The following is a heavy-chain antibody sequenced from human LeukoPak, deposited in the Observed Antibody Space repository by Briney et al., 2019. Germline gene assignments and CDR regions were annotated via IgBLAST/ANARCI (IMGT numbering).Heavy chain of an antibody. CDR3: ARLWEGIRPPDY. D-gene: IGHD1-26*01. J-gene: IGHJ4*02. V-gene: IGHV4-39*01. Sequence: KASETLSLTCTVSGGSISSSDYYWGWIRQPPGKGLEWIGSSYYSGNTYYNPSLKSRVTISVDMSKNQFSLKLSSVTAADTAVYYCARLWEGIRPPDYWGQGTLVTVSS. CDR1: GGSISSSDYY. CDR2: SYYSGNT.